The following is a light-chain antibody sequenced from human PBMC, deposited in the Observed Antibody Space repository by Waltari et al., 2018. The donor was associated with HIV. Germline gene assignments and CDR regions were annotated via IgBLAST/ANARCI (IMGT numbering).Light chain of an antibody. CDR1: QNVITN. V-gene: IGKV3-15*01. J-gene: IGKJ1*01. CDR2: GAS. Sequence: EIVMTQSPATLSVSPGERVTLSCRASQNVITNLAWYQQKPGQAPRLLSYGASTRATGVPPRVSGGGSGTEFTLTIGSLQSEDFAFYYCQQYNNWPRTFGQGAKVEVK. CDR3: QQYNNWPRT.